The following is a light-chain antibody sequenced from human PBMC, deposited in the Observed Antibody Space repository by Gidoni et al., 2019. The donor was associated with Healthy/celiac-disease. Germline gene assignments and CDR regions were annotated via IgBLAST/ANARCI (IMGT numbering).Light chain of an antibody. CDR3: QQSYSTPPT. J-gene: IGKJ2*01. Sequence: SLSASVGDRVTITCRASQSISSYLNWYQQKPGKAPKLLIYAASSLQSGVPSRFSGSGSGTDFTLTISSLQPEDFATYYCQQSYSTPPTFGQGTKLEIK. V-gene: IGKV1-39*01. CDR1: QSISSY. CDR2: AAS.